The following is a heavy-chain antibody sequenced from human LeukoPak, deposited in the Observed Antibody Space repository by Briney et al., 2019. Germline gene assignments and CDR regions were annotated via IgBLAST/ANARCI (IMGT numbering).Heavy chain of an antibody. CDR2: IYPGDSDT. J-gene: IGHJ4*02. D-gene: IGHD3-22*01. V-gene: IGHV5-51*01. CDR1: GYSFTHYW. CDR3: ARGGIRYDSRNRFDY. Sequence: GESLKISCKGSGYSFTHYWIAWVRQMPGKGLEWMGIIYPGDSDTRYSPSFQGQVTISADKSISTAYLQWSSLKASGTAMYYCARGGIRYDSRNRFDYWGQGTLVTVSS.